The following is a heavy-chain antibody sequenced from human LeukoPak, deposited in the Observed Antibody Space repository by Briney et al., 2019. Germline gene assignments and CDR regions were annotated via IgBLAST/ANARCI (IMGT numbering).Heavy chain of an antibody. CDR1: GFTFSSYS. Sequence: GGSLRLSCAASGFTFSSYSMNWVRQAPGKGLEWVSSISSSSGYIYYADSVKGRFTISRDNAKNSLYLQMNSLRAEDTAVYYCAKRAVAGIIDAFDIWGQGTMVTVSS. CDR2: ISSSSGYI. J-gene: IGHJ3*02. CDR3: AKRAVAGIIDAFDI. V-gene: IGHV3-21*01. D-gene: IGHD6-19*01.